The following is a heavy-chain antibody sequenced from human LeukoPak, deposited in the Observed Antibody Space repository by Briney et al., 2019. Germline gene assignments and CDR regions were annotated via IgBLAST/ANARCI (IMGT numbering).Heavy chain of an antibody. Sequence: GGSLRLSCAASGFTFSSYWMSWVRQAPGKGLEWVANIKQDGSEKYYVDSVKGRFTISRDNAKNSLYLQMNSLRAEDTALYYCAKSLTGYYLDAFDIWGQGTMVTVSS. V-gene: IGHV3-7*03. CDR1: GFTFSSYW. CDR3: AKSLTGYYLDAFDI. J-gene: IGHJ3*02. D-gene: IGHD3-9*01. CDR2: IKQDGSEK.